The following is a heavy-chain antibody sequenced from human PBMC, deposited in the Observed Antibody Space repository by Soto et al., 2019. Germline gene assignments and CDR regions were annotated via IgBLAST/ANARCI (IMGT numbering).Heavy chain of an antibody. CDR1: GYTFTSYA. J-gene: IGHJ4*02. Sequence: QVQLVQSGAEVKKPGASVKVSCKASGYTFTSYAMHWVRQAPGQRLEWMGWINAGNGNTKYSQKFQGRVTITRATSASTAYMGLSSLRSEDTAVYFCARDLGGWPEYWGQGTLVTVSS. CDR2: INAGNGNT. CDR3: ARDLGGWPEY. D-gene: IGHD2-15*01. V-gene: IGHV1-3*01.